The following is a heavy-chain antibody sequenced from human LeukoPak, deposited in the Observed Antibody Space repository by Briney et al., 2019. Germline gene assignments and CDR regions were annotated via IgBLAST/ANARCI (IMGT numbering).Heavy chain of an antibody. D-gene: IGHD2-2*01. V-gene: IGHV3-23*01. J-gene: IGHJ4*02. CDR1: GFTFSSYA. CDR3: AKGYCSSTSCYAFLDY. CDR2: ISGSGGST. Sequence: GVSLTLSCAASGFTFSSYAMSWLRQSPGKGLEWVSAISGSGGSTCYADSVKGRFTISRDNSKNTLYLQMNSLRAEDTAVYYCAKGYCSSTSCYAFLDYWGQGTLVTVSS.